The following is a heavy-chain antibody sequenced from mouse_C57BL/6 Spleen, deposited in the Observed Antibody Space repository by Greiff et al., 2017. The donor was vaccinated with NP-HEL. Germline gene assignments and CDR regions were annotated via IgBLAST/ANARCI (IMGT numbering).Heavy chain of an antibody. J-gene: IGHJ1*03. D-gene: IGHD2-4*01. Sequence: QVHVKQSGAELVKPGASVKMSCKASGYTFTSYWITWVKQRPGQGLEWIGDIYPGSGSTNYNEKFKSKATLTVDTSSSTAYMQLSSLTSEDSAVYYCARGYDYDGEDWYFDVWGTGTTVTVSS. CDR3: ARGYDYDGEDWYFDV. CDR1: GYTFTSYW. V-gene: IGHV1-55*01. CDR2: IYPGSGST.